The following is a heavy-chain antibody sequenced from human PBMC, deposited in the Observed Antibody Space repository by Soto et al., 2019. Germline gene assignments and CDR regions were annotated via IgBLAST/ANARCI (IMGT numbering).Heavy chain of an antibody. V-gene: IGHV4-59*01. Sequence: PSETLSLTCTVSGGSISGSYWSWIRQTPGKVLEWVGYIHYSGSTNYNHSLKSRVTMSVDSAKNKFSLQLSSVTAAAPAVYFCTKSRRTDADGCSFDYWDQVALVTVSS. J-gene: IGHJ4*02. D-gene: IGHD3-10*02. CDR2: IHYSGST. CDR3: TKSRRTDADGCSFDY. CDR1: GGSISGSY.